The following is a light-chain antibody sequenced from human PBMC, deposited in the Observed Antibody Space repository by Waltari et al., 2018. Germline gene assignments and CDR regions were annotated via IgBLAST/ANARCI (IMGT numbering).Light chain of an antibody. V-gene: IGKV3-11*01. CDR2: DAS. J-gene: IGKJ4*01. CDR1: QSISSS. CDR3: QQRSDWPLT. Sequence: EIVLTQSPATLSLSPGERATLPCRASQSISSSLACYQQKVGQAPRLLIYDASNRATGIPVRFSGSGSGTDFTLTISSLEPEDFAVYYCQQRSDWPLTFGGGTKVEIK.